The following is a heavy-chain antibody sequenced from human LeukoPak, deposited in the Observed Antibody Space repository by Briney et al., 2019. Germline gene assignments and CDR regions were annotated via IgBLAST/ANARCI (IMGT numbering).Heavy chain of an antibody. V-gene: IGHV3-43*02. D-gene: IGHD3-9*01. Sequence: PGGSLRLTCAASGFSFDDYAMHLVRQAPGKGLEWVSLISGDGGSTYHADSVKGRFTISRDNSKNSLYLQMNSVRTEDTAFYYCAKDGRYFDWLSPPTWGQGTLVTVSS. CDR2: ISGDGGST. CDR1: GFSFDDYA. CDR3: AKDGRYFDWLSPPT. J-gene: IGHJ5*02.